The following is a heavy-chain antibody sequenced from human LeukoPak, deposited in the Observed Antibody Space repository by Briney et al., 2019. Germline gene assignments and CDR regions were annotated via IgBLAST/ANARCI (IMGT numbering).Heavy chain of an antibody. D-gene: IGHD6-19*01. V-gene: IGHV3-30*04. CDR3: ARDPGSGWLFDY. CDR2: ISYDGSNK. J-gene: IGHJ4*02. Sequence: GGSLRLSCAASGFTFSSYAMHWVRQAPGKGLEWVAVISYDGSNKYYADSVKGRFTISRDNSKNTLYLQMNSLRAEDTAVYYCARDPGSGWLFDYWGQGILVTVSS. CDR1: GFTFSSYA.